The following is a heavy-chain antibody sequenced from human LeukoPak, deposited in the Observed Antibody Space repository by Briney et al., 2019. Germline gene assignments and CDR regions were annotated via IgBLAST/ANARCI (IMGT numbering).Heavy chain of an antibody. CDR1: GYTFTGYY. CDR3: ARSREELLWFGELLSPVWFDP. CDR2: INPSGGST. Sequence: ASVKVSCKASGYTFTGYYMHWVRQAPGQGLEWMGIINPSGGSTSYAQKFQGRVTMTRDTSTSTVYMELSSLRSEDTAVYYCARSREELLWFGELLSPVWFDPWGQGTLVTVSS. D-gene: IGHD3-10*01. J-gene: IGHJ5*02. V-gene: IGHV1-46*01.